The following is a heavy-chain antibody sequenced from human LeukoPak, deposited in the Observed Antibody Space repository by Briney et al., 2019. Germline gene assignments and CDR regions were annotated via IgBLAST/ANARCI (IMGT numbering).Heavy chain of an antibody. Sequence: ASVKVSCKASGYTFTSYGISWVRQAPGQGLEWMGWISAYNGNTNYAQKLQGRVTMTRDISTSTVYMELSSLRSEDTAVYYCARGRCTSVSCPGHFDYWGQGTLVTVSS. D-gene: IGHD2-2*01. CDR3: ARGRCTSVSCPGHFDY. J-gene: IGHJ4*02. CDR2: ISAYNGNT. V-gene: IGHV1-18*01. CDR1: GYTFTSYG.